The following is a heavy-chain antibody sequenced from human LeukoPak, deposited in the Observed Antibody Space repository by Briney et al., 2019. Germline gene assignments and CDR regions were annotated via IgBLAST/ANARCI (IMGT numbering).Heavy chain of an antibody. CDR2: IKRGESER. Sequence: PGGSLRLSCATSGFTFRSYRMNWVRQAPGKGLEWVASIKRGESERYYVDSVNGRFTISRDNAKNSLYLQMNSLRAEDTAVYYCARGDNSAFDIWGQGTMVTVSS. V-gene: IGHV3-7*04. D-gene: IGHD3-22*01. J-gene: IGHJ3*02. CDR1: GFTFRSYR. CDR3: ARGDNSAFDI.